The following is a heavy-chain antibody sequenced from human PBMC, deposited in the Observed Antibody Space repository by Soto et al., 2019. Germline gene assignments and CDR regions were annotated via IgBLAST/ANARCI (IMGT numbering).Heavy chain of an antibody. J-gene: IGHJ3*01. CDR3: ARALYISGWYYAFDV. D-gene: IGHD6-19*01. V-gene: IGHV4-34*01. Sequence: QVQLQQWGAGLLKPSETLSLTCAAYGGSFSGYYWGWIRQPPGKGLEWIGEINHRGSTNYNPSLKSRVTISIDASKNQFSLKLSSVIAADTAVYFCARALYISGWYYAFDVWGQGTTVTVSS. CDR1: GGSFSGYY. CDR2: INHRGST.